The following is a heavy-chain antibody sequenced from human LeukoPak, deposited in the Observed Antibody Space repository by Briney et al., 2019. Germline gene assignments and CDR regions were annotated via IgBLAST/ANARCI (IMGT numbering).Heavy chain of an antibody. D-gene: IGHD6-13*01. J-gene: IGHJ1*01. CDR2: ISSNGGST. Sequence: GGSLRLSCSASGXTFSSFAMHWVRQAPGKGLEYVSAISSNGGSTYYADSVKGRFTISRDNSKNTLYLQMSSLRAEDTAVYYCVKSSSSWSQFEYFQHWGQGTLVTVSS. CDR3: VKSSSSWSQFEYFQH. CDR1: GXTFSSFA. V-gene: IGHV3-64D*06.